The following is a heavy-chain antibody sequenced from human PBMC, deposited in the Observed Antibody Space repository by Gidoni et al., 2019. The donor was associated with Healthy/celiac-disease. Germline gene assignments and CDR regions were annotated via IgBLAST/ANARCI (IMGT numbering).Heavy chain of an antibody. CDR1: GGSFSGYY. CDR2: INHSGST. D-gene: IGHD3-10*01. V-gene: IGHV4-34*01. Sequence: QVQLQQWGAGLLKPSETLSLTCAVYGGSFSGYYWSWIRQPPGKGLEWIGEINHSGSTNYNPSLKSRVTISVDTSKNQFSLKLSSVTAADTAVYYCATSSQRSYGSGRGTYYFDYWGQGTLVTVSS. J-gene: IGHJ4*02. CDR3: ATSSQRSYGSGRGTYYFDY.